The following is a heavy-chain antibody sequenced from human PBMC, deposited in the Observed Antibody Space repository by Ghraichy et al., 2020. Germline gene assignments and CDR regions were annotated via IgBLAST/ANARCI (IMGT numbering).Heavy chain of an antibody. CDR2: INAGNGNT. V-gene: IGHV1-3*01. CDR3: ARDREIAAAGTNYYYGMDV. CDR1: RSHVCTPV. Sequence: ASVKVSCKICRSHVCTPVTYWNRVSRRLLVERMGWINAGNGNTKYSQKFQGRVTITRDTSASTAYMELSSLRSEDTAVYYCARDREIAAAGTNYYYGMDVWCQGIMFTVSS. J-gene: IGHJ6*02. D-gene: IGHD6-13*01.